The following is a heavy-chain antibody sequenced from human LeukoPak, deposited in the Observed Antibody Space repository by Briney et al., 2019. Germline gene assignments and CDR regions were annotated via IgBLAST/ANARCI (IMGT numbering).Heavy chain of an antibody. Sequence: SGGSLRLSCAASGFTLSSYAMSWVRQAPGKGLEWVSYISSSGSTIYYADSVKGRFTISRDNAKNSLYLQMNSLRAEDTAVYYCAREIYCSGGSCYPSIFDYWGQGTLVTVSS. CDR2: ISSSGSTI. CDR3: AREIYCSGGSCYPSIFDY. CDR1: GFTLSSYA. J-gene: IGHJ4*02. D-gene: IGHD2-15*01. V-gene: IGHV3-48*04.